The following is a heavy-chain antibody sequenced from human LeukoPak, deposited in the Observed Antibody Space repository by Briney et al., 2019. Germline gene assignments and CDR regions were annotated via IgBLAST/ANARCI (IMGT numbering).Heavy chain of an antibody. CDR2: ISYDGSNK. J-gene: IGHJ4*02. CDR3: AREAIYCSSTSCLDFDY. Sequence: GGSLRLSCAASGFTFSSYAMHWVRQAPGKGLEWVAVISYDGSNKYYADSVKGRFTISRDNSKNTLYLQMSSLRAEDTAMYYCAREAIYCSSTSCLDFDYWGQGTLVTVSS. CDR1: GFTFSSYA. V-gene: IGHV3-30*15. D-gene: IGHD2-2*01.